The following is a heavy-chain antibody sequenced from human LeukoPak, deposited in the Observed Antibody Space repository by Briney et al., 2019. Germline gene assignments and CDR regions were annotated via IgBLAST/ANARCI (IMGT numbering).Heavy chain of an antibody. D-gene: IGHD2-2*01. CDR2: ISSSSSYI. CDR1: GFTFSSYS. Sequence: GGSLRLSCAASGFTFSSYSMNWVRQAPGKGLEWVSSISSSSSYIYYADSVKGRFTISRDNSKNTLYLQMNSLRAEDTAVYYCAKKTGYCSSTSCWWFDYWGQGTLVTVSS. J-gene: IGHJ4*02. CDR3: AKKTGYCSSTSCWWFDY. V-gene: IGHV3-21*04.